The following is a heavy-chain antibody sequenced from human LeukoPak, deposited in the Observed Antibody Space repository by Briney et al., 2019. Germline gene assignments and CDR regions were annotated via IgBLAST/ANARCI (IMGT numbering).Heavy chain of an antibody. CDR3: ARDTWWAAAGSTHAFDI. Sequence: PGGSLRLSCAASGFTVSNNYMNWVRQAPGKGLEWVSVIYSGGSTYYADSVKGRFTISRDNSKNTLYLQMNSLRAEDTAVYYCARDTWWAAAGSTHAFDIWGQGTMVTVSS. D-gene: IGHD6-13*01. J-gene: IGHJ3*02. CDR1: GFTVSNNY. CDR2: IYSGGST. V-gene: IGHV3-53*01.